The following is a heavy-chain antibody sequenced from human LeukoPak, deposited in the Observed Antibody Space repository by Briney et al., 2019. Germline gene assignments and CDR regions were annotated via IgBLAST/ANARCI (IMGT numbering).Heavy chain of an antibody. Sequence: ASVKVSCKASGYTFTGYYMHWVRQAPGQGLEWMGWINPNSGGTNYAQKFQGRVTMTRDTSISTAYMELSRLRSDDTAVYYCARALSGIAAAGLDYWGQGTLVTVSS. CDR3: ARALSGIAAAGLDY. J-gene: IGHJ4*02. CDR2: INPNSGGT. V-gene: IGHV1-2*02. CDR1: GYTFTGYY. D-gene: IGHD6-13*01.